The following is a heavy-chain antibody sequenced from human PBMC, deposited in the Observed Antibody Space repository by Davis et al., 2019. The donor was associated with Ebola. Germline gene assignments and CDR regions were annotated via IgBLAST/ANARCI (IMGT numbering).Heavy chain of an antibody. J-gene: IGHJ3*02. D-gene: IGHD3-10*01. CDR1: GYTFTSYY. V-gene: IGHV1-46*01. Sequence: ASVKVSCKASGYTFTSYYMHWVRQAPGQGLEWMGIINPSGGSTSYAQKFRGRVTITRDTSASTAYMELSSLRSEDTAVYYCARMITMVQGVMFPDAFDIWGQGTMVTVSS. CDR3: ARMITMVQGVMFPDAFDI. CDR2: INPSGGST.